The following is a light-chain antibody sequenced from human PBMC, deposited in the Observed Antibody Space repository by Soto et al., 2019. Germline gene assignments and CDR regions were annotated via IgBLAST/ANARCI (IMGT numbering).Light chain of an antibody. Sequence: DIQMTQSPSSLSASVGDRVTITCRASQTIIRYLNWYQQKPGRAPNLLIYAASSLHTGVPSRFSASGSGTEFTLTIISLQPEDSATYYCQQSYSTLFTFGPGTRVEIK. CDR3: QQSYSTLFT. CDR1: QTIIRY. CDR2: AAS. J-gene: IGKJ3*01. V-gene: IGKV1-39*01.